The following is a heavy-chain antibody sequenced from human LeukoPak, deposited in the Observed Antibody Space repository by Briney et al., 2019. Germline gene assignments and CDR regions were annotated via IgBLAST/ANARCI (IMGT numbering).Heavy chain of an antibody. V-gene: IGHV3-21*04. J-gene: IGHJ4*02. CDR3: ASTGSLVRGVTDY. CDR1: GFTFSSYS. Sequence: PGGSLRLSCAASGFTFSSYSMNWVRQAPGKGLEWVSSISSSSSYIYYADSVKGRFTISRDNAKNSLYLQMNSLRSEDTAVYYCASTGSLVRGVTDYWGQGTLVTVSS. D-gene: IGHD3-10*01. CDR2: ISSSSSYI.